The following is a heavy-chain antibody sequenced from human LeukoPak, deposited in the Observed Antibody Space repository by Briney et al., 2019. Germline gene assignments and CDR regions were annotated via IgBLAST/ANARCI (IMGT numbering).Heavy chain of an antibody. Sequence: ASVKVSCKASGYTFTSYDINWVRQATGQGLEWMGWMNPNSGNTGYAQKFQGRVTMTRNTSISTAYMELSSLRSEDTAVYYCARGLPRGGDYEYYYYYGMDVWGQGTTVTVSS. V-gene: IGHV1-8*01. CDR2: MNPNSGNT. CDR3: ARGLPRGGDYEYYYYYGMDV. D-gene: IGHD4-17*01. CDR1: GYTFTSYD. J-gene: IGHJ6*02.